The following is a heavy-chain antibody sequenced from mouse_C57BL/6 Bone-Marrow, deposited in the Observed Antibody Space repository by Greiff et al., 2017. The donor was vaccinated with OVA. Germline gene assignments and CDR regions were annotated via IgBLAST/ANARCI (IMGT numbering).Heavy chain of an antibody. J-gene: IGHJ3*01. CDR2: IDPSDSYT. V-gene: IGHV1-50*01. CDR1: GYTFTRYW. CDR3: ASAVFAY. Sequence: VQLQQPGAELVKPGASVKLSCKASGYTFTRYWMQWVKQRPGQGLEWIGEIDPSDSYTNYNQKFKGKATLTVDTSSSTAYMQLNSLTSEDSAVYYCASAVFAYWGQGTLVTVSA.